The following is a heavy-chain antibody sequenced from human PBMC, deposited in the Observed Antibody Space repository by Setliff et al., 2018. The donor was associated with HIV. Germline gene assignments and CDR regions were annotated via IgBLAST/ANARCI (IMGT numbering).Heavy chain of an antibody. D-gene: IGHD6-19*01. Sequence: ASVKVSCKASGYTFTDDYMHWVRQAPGQGLEWMGWINPNSGGTNYAQKFQGRVTMTRDTSISTVYMELSRLRSDDTAVYYCARDLVAVANTFYYYYMDVWGKGTTVTVSS. V-gene: IGHV1-2*02. J-gene: IGHJ6*03. CDR1: GYTFTDDY. CDR2: INPNSGGT. CDR3: ARDLVAVANTFYYYYMDV.